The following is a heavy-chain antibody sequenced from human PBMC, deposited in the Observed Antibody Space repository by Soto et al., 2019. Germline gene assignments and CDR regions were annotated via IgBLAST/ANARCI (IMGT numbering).Heavy chain of an antibody. CDR1: GYRFTSYG. CDR3: GTCRTDSCAMDV. Sequence: ASVKVSCRASGYRFTSYGIGWVWQVPRQGPEWMVWISAYNGRTSYAQSVKGSVVMTTGISTNTVYLELRSLRSDDSATNYCGTCRTDSCAMDVCRQETTVTVSS. D-gene: IGHD2-2*01. J-gene: IGHJ6*02. V-gene: IGHV1-18*01. CDR2: ISAYNGRT.